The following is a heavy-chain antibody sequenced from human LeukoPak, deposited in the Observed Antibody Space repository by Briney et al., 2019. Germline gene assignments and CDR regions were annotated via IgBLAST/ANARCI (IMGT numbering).Heavy chain of an antibody. CDR1: GVTFSSYG. CDR2: IWYDGSNK. Sequence: GGXLRLSCAASGVTFSSYGMHWVRQAPGKGLEWVAVIWYDGSNKYYADSVKGRFTISRDNYKNTLYLQMNSLRAEDTSVYYCAKEQYYYDSSGYYPLFDYWGQGTLVTVSS. CDR3: AKEQYYYDSSGYYPLFDY. V-gene: IGHV3-33*06. J-gene: IGHJ4*02. D-gene: IGHD3-22*01.